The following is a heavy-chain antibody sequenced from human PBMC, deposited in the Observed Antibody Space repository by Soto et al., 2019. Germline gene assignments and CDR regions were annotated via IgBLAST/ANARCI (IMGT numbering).Heavy chain of an antibody. D-gene: IGHD5-18*01. CDR3: TRRGGYSYVDY. V-gene: IGHV3-49*04. Sequence: EVQVVESGGDLVQPGRSLRLSCTASGFTFGDYAMSWVRQAPGKGLEWVGFIRSNTYGGTTEYAASVKGRFTISRDDSKSIAYLQMNSLKTEDTAVYYCTRRGGYSYVDYWGQGTLVTVSS. J-gene: IGHJ4*02. CDR1: GFTFGDYA. CDR2: IRSNTYGGTT.